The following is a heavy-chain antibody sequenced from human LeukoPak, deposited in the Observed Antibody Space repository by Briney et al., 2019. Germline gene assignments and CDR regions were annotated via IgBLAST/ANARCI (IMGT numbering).Heavy chain of an antibody. J-gene: IGHJ4*02. V-gene: IGHV4-39*01. CDR3: AYSGTYRVDY. CDR2: ISYSGST. Sequence: PETLSLTCTVSGGSITSSSYFWGWIRQPPGKGLEWIGSISYSGSTYYNPSLKSRVTISVDTSKNQFSLKLSSATAADTAVYYCAYSGTYRVDYWGQGTLSPSPQ. CDR1: GGSITSSSYF. D-gene: IGHD1-26*01.